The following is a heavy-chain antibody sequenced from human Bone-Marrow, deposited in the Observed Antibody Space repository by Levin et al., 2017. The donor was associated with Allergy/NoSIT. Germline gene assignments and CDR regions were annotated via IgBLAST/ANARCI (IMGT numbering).Heavy chain of an antibody. CDR2: IYWDDEK. D-gene: IGHD3-22*01. Sequence: SGPTLVKPTQTLTLTCTFSGFSLSTSGVGVGWIRQPPRKALEWLALIYWDDEKRYSPSLKSRLTITRDTSKNQVVLTMTNMDPVDTGTYYCAHGRGYYVPSVYYYNWFAPWAREPWSPSPQ. CDR3: AHGRGYYVPSVYYYNWFAP. V-gene: IGHV2-5*02. J-gene: IGHJ5*02. CDR1: GFSLSTSGVG.